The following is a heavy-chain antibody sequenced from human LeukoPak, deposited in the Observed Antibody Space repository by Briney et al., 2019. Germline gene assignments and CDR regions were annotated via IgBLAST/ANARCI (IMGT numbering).Heavy chain of an antibody. J-gene: IGHJ3*02. CDR3: ARDIEAAAGEMGDAFDI. Sequence: SETLSLTCTVSGGSISSYYWSWIRQPPGKGLEWIGYIYYSGSTNYNPSLKSRVTISVDTSKNQFSLKLSSVTTADTAVYYCARDIEAAAGEMGDAFDIWGQGTMVTVSS. CDR2: IYYSGST. D-gene: IGHD6-13*01. CDR1: GGSISSYY. V-gene: IGHV4-59*12.